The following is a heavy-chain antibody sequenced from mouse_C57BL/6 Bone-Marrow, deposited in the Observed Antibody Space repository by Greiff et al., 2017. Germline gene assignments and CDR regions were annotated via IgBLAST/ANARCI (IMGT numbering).Heavy chain of an antibody. V-gene: IGHV1-64*01. J-gene: IGHJ1*03. CDR1: GYTFTSYW. Sequence: QVQLQQPGAELVKPGASVKLSCKASGYTFTSYWMHWVKQRPGQGLEWIGLIHPNSGSTNYNEKFKSKATLTVDKSSSTAYMQLSSLTSEDSAIYDCARYYVGSSDEWYFDVWGTGTTVTVSS. CDR3: ARYYVGSSDEWYFDV. CDR2: IHPNSGST. D-gene: IGHD1-1*01.